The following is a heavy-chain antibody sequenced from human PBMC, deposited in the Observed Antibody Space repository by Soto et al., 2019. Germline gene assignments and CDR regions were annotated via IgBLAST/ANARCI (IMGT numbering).Heavy chain of an antibody. D-gene: IGHD1-26*01. CDR1: GNSISSSDW. CDR3: GRVQSGSFSGFDY. J-gene: IGHJ4*02. V-gene: IGHV4-28*03. CDR2: IYYSGTT. Sequence: SETLSLTCAVSGNSISSSDWWGWIRQPPGKGLEWIGYIYYSGTTYYSSSLKSRVTMSVDTSKNQFSLKLSSVTAVDTAVYYCGRVQSGSFSGFDYWGQGALVTVSS.